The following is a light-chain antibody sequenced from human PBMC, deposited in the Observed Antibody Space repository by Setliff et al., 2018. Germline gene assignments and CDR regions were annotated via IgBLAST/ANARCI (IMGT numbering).Light chain of an antibody. CDR2: DDS. CDR1: NIGDKS. CDR3: QVWDPASDHRV. V-gene: IGLV3-21*03. J-gene: IGLJ1*01. Sequence: SYELTQPPSESVAPGKTARITCGGHNIGDKSVHWYPQKPGQAPVLVVYDDSDRPSGTPGRFSGSNSGNTATLTISRVEAGDEADYYCQVWDPASDHRVFGTGTKVTVL.